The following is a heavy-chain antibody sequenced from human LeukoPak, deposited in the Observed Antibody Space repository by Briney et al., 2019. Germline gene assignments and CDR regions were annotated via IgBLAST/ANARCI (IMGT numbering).Heavy chain of an antibody. J-gene: IGHJ4*02. V-gene: IGHV1-69*13. CDR1: GGTFSSYA. Sequence: GASVKVSCKASGGTFSSYAISWVRQAPGQGLEWMGGIIPIFGTANYAQKFQGRVTITADESTSTAYMELSSLRSEDTAVYYCARARIHNYYDSSGPLGYWGQGTLATVSS. CDR2: IIPIFGTA. CDR3: ARARIHNYYDSSGPLGY. D-gene: IGHD3-22*01.